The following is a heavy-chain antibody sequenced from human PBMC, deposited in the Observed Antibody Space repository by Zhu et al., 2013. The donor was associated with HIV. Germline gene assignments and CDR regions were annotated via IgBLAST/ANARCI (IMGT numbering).Heavy chain of an antibody. CDR2: MNPKSDNA. D-gene: IGHD3-22*01. CDR3: ARGRWDSNGYYSY. J-gene: IGHJ4*02. V-gene: IGHV1-8*01. CDR1: GYTFSSYD. Sequence: QVQLVQSGTEVKNPGASVKVSCKASGYTFSSYDINWVRQVTGQGLEWMGWMNPKSDNAGYAQKFQGRVTMTRNISISTAYMELNSLTSEDTAVYYCARGRWDSNGYYSYWGQGTLVTVSS.